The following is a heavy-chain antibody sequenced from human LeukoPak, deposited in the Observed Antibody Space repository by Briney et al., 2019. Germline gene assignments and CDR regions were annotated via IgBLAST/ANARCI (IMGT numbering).Heavy chain of an antibody. V-gene: IGHV4-4*02. Sequence: SETLSLACAVSGGSISSSNWWSWVRQPPGKGLEWIGEIYHSGSTNYNPSLKSRVTISVDKSKNQFSLKLSSVTAADTAVYYCARGRWWCAGRPPHYMDVWGKGTTVTVSS. CDR3: ARGRWWCAGRPPHYMDV. J-gene: IGHJ6*03. D-gene: IGHD2-8*02. CDR1: GGSISSSNW. CDR2: IYHSGST.